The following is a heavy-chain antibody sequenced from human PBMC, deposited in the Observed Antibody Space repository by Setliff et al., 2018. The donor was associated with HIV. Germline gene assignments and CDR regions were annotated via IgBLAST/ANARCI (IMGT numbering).Heavy chain of an antibody. CDR3: ARAGSGVVGSRPFDY. Sequence: LSLTCTVSGGSISSYYWSWIRQPPGKGLEWIGYIYYSGSTNYNPSLKSRVTISVDTSKNQFPLKPSSVTAADTAVYYCARAGSGVVGSRPFDYWGQGTLVTVSS. D-gene: IGHD3-3*01. CDR2: IYYSGST. CDR1: GGSISSYY. V-gene: IGHV4-59*08. J-gene: IGHJ4*02.